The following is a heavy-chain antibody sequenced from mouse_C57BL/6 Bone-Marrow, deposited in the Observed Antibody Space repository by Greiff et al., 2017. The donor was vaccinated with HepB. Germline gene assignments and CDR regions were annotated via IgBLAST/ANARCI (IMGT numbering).Heavy chain of an antibody. Sequence: EVKLMESGPGLVKPSQTVFLTCTVTGISITTGNYRWSWIRQFPGNKLEWIGYIYYSGTITYNPSPTSRTTITGDTPKNQFILEMNSLTAEDTHTYYCARETDYYGSSYGDYFDYWGQGTTLTVSS. CDR2: IYYSGTI. D-gene: IGHD1-1*01. V-gene: IGHV3-5*01. CDR3: ARETDYYGSSYGDYFDY. J-gene: IGHJ2*01. CDR1: GISITTGNYR.